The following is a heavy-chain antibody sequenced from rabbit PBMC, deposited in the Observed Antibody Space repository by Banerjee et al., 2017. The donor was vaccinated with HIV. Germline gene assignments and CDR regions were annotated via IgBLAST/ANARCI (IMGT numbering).Heavy chain of an antibody. D-gene: IGHD4-1*01. CDR1: GFSFSSSYW. CDR3: ARDLAGVIGWNFGL. Sequence: ASGFSFSSSYWMYWVRQAPGKGLEWIACIYAGSSGSPYYASWAKGRFTGSKASSTTVTLQMTSLTAADTATYFCARDLAGVIGWNFGLWGPGTLVTVS. J-gene: IGHJ4*01. CDR2: IYAGSSGSP. V-gene: IGHV1S45*01.